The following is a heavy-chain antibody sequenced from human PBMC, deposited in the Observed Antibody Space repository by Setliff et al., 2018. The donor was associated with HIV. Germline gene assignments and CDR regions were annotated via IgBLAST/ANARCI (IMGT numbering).Heavy chain of an antibody. V-gene: IGHV4-39*07. D-gene: IGHD1-26*01. CDR1: GGSISSSDYY. CDR2: SYYDNNV. J-gene: IGHJ4*02. Sequence: SETLSLTCTVSGGSISSSDYYWGWIRQPPGKGLEWIGSSYYDNNVDHNPSLKGRVTISVDTSKNQFSLKLSSVTAADTAVYYCATGGHRLHDYWGQGTLVTVSS. CDR3: ATGGHRLHDY.